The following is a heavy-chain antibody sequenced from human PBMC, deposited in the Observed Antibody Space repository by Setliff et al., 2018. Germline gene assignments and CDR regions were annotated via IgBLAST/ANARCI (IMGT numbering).Heavy chain of an antibody. D-gene: IGHD5-18*01. Sequence: PSETLSLTCAVSGGSFSGCFWSWIRQSPGRGLGWMGDINDRGSTHYNPDLKSRVTMSRDTSKSKFSLKLSSVTAADTAVYYCARLDGAGLWSHYYYYYMDVWGKGTTVTVSS. V-gene: IGHV4-34*01. J-gene: IGHJ6*03. CDR3: ARLDGAGLWSHYYYYYMDV. CDR1: GGSFSGCF. CDR2: INDRGST.